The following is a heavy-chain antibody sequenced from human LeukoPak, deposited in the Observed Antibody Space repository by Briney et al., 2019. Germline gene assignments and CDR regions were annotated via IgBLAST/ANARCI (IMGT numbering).Heavy chain of an antibody. Sequence: PSETPSLTCAVSGVSFDDYYWSWVRQALGKGLEWIGEINHSGYTNDSPSLKSRVTLSIDTSRKQFSLNLRSVTVADTGIYYCTRMTAGHDYWGQGTLVTVSS. CDR1: GVSFDDYY. CDR3: TRMTAGHDY. D-gene: IGHD2-21*02. V-gene: IGHV4-34*01. J-gene: IGHJ4*02. CDR2: INHSGYT.